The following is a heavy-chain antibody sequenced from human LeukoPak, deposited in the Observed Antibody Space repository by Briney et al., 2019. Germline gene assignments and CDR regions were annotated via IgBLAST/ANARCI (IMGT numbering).Heavy chain of an antibody. CDR2: ISGSGGST. CDR1: GFTFSSYA. CDR3: AKALPPLGYCSSTSCHKPY. V-gene: IGHV3-23*01. D-gene: IGHD2-2*02. Sequence: GGSLRLSCAASGFTFSSYAMSWVRQAPGKGLEWVSAISGSGGSTYYADSVKGRFTISRDNSRNTLYLQMNSLRAEDTAVYYCAKALPPLGYCSSTSCHKPYWGQGTLVTVSS. J-gene: IGHJ4*02.